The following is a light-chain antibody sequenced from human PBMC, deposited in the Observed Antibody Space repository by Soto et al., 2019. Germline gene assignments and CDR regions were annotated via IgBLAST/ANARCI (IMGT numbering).Light chain of an antibody. CDR1: SSNIGSNY. V-gene: IGLV1-47*01. CDR2: RNN. Sequence: QSALTQPPSASGTPGQRVTISCSGSSSNIGSNYVYWYQQLPGTAPKLLIYRNNQRPSGVPDRFSGSKSGTSASLAISGLRPEDEANYYWAAWDDGLSYVFGTGTKVTV. CDR3: AAWDDGLSYV. J-gene: IGLJ1*01.